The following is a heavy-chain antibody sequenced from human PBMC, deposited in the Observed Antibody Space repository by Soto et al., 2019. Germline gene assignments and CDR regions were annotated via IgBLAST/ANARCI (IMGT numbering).Heavy chain of an antibody. Sequence: PGGSLRLSCSASGFTFSAYAMHWVRQAPGKGLQYVSAISGEGGSTFYADSVKGRFTISRDNSKNTLYLHMSSLRGEDTAIYYCASRYCTTSSCHPFDYWGQGTLVTVSS. CDR1: GFTFSAYA. D-gene: IGHD2-2*01. CDR3: ASRYCTTSSCHPFDY. V-gene: IGHV3-64D*08. CDR2: ISGEGGST. J-gene: IGHJ4*02.